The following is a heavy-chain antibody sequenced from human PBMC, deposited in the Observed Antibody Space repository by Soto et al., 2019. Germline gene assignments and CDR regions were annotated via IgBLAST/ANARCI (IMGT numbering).Heavy chain of an antibody. J-gene: IGHJ3*02. V-gene: IGHV3-7*01. CDR1: GFTFSSYW. CDR3: ARRYCSSTSCRRAAAGTTRDAFDI. Sequence: PGGSLRLSCAASGFTFSSYWMSWVRQAPGKGLERVANIKQDGGEKYYVDSVKGRFTIYRDNAKNSLYLQMNSLRAEDTAVYYCARRYCSSTSCRRAAAGTTRDAFDIWGQGTMVTVSS. CDR2: IKQDGGEK. D-gene: IGHD2-2*01.